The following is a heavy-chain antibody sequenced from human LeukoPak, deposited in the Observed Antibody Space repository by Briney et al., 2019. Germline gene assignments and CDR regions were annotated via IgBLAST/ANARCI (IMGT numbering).Heavy chain of an antibody. CDR3: ARGFRSTANPEPIGY. CDR1: GGSFSGYY. CDR2: INHSGST. J-gene: IGHJ4*02. Sequence: SETLSLTCAVYGGSFSGYYWSWIRQPPGKGLEWIGEINHSGSTNYNPSLKSRVTISVDTSKNQFSLKLSSVTAADTAVYYCARGFRSTANPEPIGYWGQGTLVTVSS. D-gene: IGHD2-8*02. V-gene: IGHV4-34*01.